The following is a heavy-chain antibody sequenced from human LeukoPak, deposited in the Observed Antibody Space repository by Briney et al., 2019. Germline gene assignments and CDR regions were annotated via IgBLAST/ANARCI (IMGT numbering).Heavy chain of an antibody. CDR3: ARACSSTSCHNWFDP. J-gene: IGHJ5*02. V-gene: IGHV4-30-4*01. CDR1: GGSISSGDYY. Sequence: PSEILSLTCTVSGGSISSGDYYWSWIRQPPGKGLEWIGYIYYSGSTYYNPSLKSRVTISVDTSKNQFSLKLSSVTAADTAVYYCARACSSTSCHNWFDPWDQGTLVTVSS. D-gene: IGHD2-2*01. CDR2: IYYSGST.